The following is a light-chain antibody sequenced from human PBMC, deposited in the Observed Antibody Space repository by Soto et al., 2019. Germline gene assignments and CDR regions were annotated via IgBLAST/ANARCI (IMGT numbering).Light chain of an antibody. Sequence: IVLTQSPSTLSLSPGDRATLSCRASQSVGSFLGWYQQRPGQAPRLLIYDASNRASGIPARFSGSGSGTAFTLTISSLAPEDIAVYDGQQRSDWPSTFGGGTKVELK. CDR3: QQRSDWPST. CDR1: QSVGSF. CDR2: DAS. V-gene: IGKV3-11*01. J-gene: IGKJ4*01.